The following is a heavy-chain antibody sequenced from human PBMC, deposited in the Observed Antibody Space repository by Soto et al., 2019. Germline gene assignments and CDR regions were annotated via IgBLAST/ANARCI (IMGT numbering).Heavy chain of an antibody. V-gene: IGHV1-18*01. D-gene: IGHD3-10*01. J-gene: IGHJ5*02. CDR1: GYTFTSYG. Sequence: ASVKVSCKASGYTFTSYGINWVRQAPGQGLEWMGWISAYNGNTNYAQKLQGRVTMTTDTSTSTAYMELRSLRSYDTAVYYCARDTMVRGVHNWFDPWGQGTLVTVSS. CDR2: ISAYNGNT. CDR3: ARDTMVRGVHNWFDP.